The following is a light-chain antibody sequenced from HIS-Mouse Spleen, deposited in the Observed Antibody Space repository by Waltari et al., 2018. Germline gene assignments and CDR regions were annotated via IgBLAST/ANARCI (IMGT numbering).Light chain of an antibody. J-gene: IGLJ2*01. CDR3: YSTDSSGNHRV. CDR2: EDS. Sequence: SYELTQPPSVSVSPGQTARITCSGDALPKKYAYWYQQKSGQAPGLVIYEDSQRPSGIPGRFSGSSSGTMATLTISGAQVEDEADYYCYSTDSSGNHRVFGGGTKLTVL. V-gene: IGLV3-10*01. CDR1: ALPKKY.